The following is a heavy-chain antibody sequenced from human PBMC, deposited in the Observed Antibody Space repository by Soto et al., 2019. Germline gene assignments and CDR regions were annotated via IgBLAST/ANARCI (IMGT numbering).Heavy chain of an antibody. CDR2: IKQDGSEK. CDR1: GFTFSSYW. J-gene: IGHJ6*03. D-gene: IGHD1-1*01. CDR3: ARRNADPPFYYYYYMDV. V-gene: IGHV3-7*01. Sequence: GGSLRLSCAASGFTFSSYWMSWVRQAPGKGLEWVANIKQDGSEKYYVDSVKGRFTISRDNAKNSLYLQMNSLRAEDTAVYYCARRNADPPFYYYYYMDVWGKGTTVTVSS.